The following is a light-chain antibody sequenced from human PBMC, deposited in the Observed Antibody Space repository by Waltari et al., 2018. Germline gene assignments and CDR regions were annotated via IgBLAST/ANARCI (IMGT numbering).Light chain of an antibody. CDR2: RDS. CDR1: TSNPGNNF. V-gene: IGLV1-47*01. Sequence: QSVLTQPPSASAAPGQRVNISCSGSTSNPGNNFVSWYQQLPGTAPRLVIHRDSQRPSGIPDRFSGSKSGTSASLAISGLRSEDEADYYCASWDDILIGRLFGGGTKLTVL. J-gene: IGLJ2*01. CDR3: ASWDDILIGRL.